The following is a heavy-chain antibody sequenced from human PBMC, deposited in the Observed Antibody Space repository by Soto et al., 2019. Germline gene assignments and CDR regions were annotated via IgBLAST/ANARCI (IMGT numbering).Heavy chain of an antibody. CDR1: GGTFSSYA. V-gene: IGHV1-69*06. D-gene: IGHD1-26*01. Sequence: SVKVSCKASGGTFSSYAISWVRQAPGQGLEWMGGTIPIFGTANYAQKFQGRVTITADKSTSTAYMELSSLRSEDTAVYYCAKRKVGVYGMDVWGQGTTVTVSS. CDR2: TIPIFGTA. CDR3: AKRKVGVYGMDV. J-gene: IGHJ6*02.